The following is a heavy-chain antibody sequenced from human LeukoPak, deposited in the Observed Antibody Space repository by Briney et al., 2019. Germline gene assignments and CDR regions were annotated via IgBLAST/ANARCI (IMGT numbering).Heavy chain of an antibody. D-gene: IGHD1-1*01. Sequence: PGGSLRLSCAASGFTFEDYTMHWVRQAPGKGLEWVSVITWNGRSTTYADSVKGRFTISRDNDINSLYLQMNSLTKEDTGFYYCVKDIGRVVGTVFHAWGQGTLVTVSS. CDR1: GFTFEDYT. J-gene: IGHJ5*02. V-gene: IGHV3-43*01. CDR3: VKDIGRVVGTVFHA. CDR2: ITWNGRST.